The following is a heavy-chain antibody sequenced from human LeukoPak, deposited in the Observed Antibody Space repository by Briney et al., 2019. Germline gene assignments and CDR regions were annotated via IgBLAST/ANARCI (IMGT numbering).Heavy chain of an antibody. CDR2: IKQDGSDK. CDR3: AREGPYYYDSSGYTD. V-gene: IGHV3-7*01. Sequence: GGSLRLSCAASGFTFSSHWMNWVRQPPGKGLEWVAGIKQDGSDKYYADSVKGRFTISRDNSKNTLYLQMNSLRAEDTAVYYCAREGPYYYDSSGYTDWGQGTLVTVSS. D-gene: IGHD3-22*01. CDR1: GFTFSSHW. J-gene: IGHJ4*02.